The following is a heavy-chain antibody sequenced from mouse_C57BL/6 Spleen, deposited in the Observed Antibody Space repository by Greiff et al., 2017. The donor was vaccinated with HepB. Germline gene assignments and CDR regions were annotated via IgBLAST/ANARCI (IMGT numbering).Heavy chain of an antibody. CDR3: ARYDYDEGFAY. CDR1: GFTFSDYY. CDR2: INYDGSST. D-gene: IGHD2-4*01. V-gene: IGHV5-16*01. J-gene: IGHJ3*01. Sequence: EVQRVESEGGLVQPGSSMKLSCTASGFTFSDYYMAWVRQVPEKGLEWVANINYDGSSTYYLDSLKSRFIISRDNAKNILYLQMSSLKSEDTATYYCARYDYDEGFAYWGQGTLVTVSA.